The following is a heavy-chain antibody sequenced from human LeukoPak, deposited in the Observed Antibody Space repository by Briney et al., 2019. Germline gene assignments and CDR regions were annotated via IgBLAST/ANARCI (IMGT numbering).Heavy chain of an antibody. CDR1: GDSISSYY. CDR3: ARHDLWNHPPDY. D-gene: IGHD3-3*01. V-gene: IGHV4-59*08. J-gene: IGHJ4*02. CDR2: IYYTGST. Sequence: SETLSLTCTVSGDSISSYYWSWIRQPPGKGLEWIGYIYYTGSTNYNPSPKSRVTISVDTSKNQFSLRLSSVTAADTAVYYCARHDLWNHPPDYWGQGTLVTVSS.